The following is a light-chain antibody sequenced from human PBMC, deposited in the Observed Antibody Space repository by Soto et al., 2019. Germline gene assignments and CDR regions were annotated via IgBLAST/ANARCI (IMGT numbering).Light chain of an antibody. CDR3: CSYAGSYTWV. J-gene: IGLJ3*02. CDR2: DVR. CDR1: SSDVGGYNY. V-gene: IGLV2-11*01. Sequence: QSVLTQPRSVSGSPGQPVTISCTGTSSDVGGYNYVSWYQQHPGKAPKLMIYDVRKRPSGVPDRFSGSKSGNTASLTISGLQAEDEADYYCCSYAGSYTWVFGGGTKLTVL.